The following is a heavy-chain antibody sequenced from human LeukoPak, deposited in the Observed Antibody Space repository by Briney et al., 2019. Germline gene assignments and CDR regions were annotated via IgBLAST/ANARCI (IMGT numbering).Heavy chain of an antibody. D-gene: IGHD3-10*01. Sequence: GASVKVSCKASRYTFTSYDINWVREAAGHGLDWMGWMNPNTGRTGYAQKFQGRITMTRDTSINTAYMELTNLRSEDTAIYYCARLSQTPDYYTLGGYYYLGYWGQGTPVTVSS. V-gene: IGHV1-8*01. CDR1: RYTFTSYD. CDR3: ARLSQTPDYYTLGGYYYLGY. CDR2: MNPNTGRT. J-gene: IGHJ4*02.